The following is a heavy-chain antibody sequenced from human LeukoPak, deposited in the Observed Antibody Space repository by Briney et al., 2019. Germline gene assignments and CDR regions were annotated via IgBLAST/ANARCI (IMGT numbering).Heavy chain of an antibody. V-gene: IGHV4-34*01. J-gene: IGHJ4*02. CDR1: GRSFSGYY. Sequence: SETLSLTCAVYGRSFSGYYWSWIRQPPGKGLEWIGEINHGGSTNYNPSLKSRVTISVDTSKSQFSLKLTSITAADTAVYYCARGHSSGWFGKGVDYWGQGTLVTVSS. CDR3: ARGHSSGWFGKGVDY. CDR2: INHGGST. D-gene: IGHD6-19*01.